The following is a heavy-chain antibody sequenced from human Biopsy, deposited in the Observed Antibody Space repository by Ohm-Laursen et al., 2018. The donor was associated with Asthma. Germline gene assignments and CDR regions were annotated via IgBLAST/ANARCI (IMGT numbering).Heavy chain of an antibody. Sequence: SLRLSCSASGFTFSNYGMHWVRQAPGKGLEWVAVGGSYYDGGLKYYADSVNGRFTVSRDDSKNTLYLQMNSLRPEDTAVYYCARDVMEWYLPAFDFWGQGTLVTVSS. CDR1: GFTFSNYG. CDR3: ARDVMEWYLPAFDF. CDR2: GGSYYDGGLK. D-gene: IGHD3-3*01. J-gene: IGHJ4*02. V-gene: IGHV3-30*03.